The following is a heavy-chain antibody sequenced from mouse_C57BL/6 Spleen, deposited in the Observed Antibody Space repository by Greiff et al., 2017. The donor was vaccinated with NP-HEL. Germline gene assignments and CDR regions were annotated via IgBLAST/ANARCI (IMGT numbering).Heavy chain of an antibody. D-gene: IGHD2-4*01. Sequence: QVQLQQPGAELVKPGASVKMSCKASGYTFTSYWITWVKQRPGQGLEWIGDIYPGSGSTNYNEKFKSKATLTVDTSSSTAYMQLSSLTSEDSAVYYCARKDDYDEGAWFAYWGQGTLVTVSA. V-gene: IGHV1-55*01. CDR1: GYTFTSYW. CDR2: IYPGSGST. J-gene: IGHJ3*01. CDR3: ARKDDYDEGAWFAY.